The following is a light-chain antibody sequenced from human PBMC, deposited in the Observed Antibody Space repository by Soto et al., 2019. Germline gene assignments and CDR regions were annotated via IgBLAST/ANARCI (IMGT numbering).Light chain of an antibody. CDR1: QNLNSN. CDR2: ETS. J-gene: IGKJ1*01. CDR3: QQYNHWWA. Sequence: EIVMTQSPATLSVSPGARATLSCRASQNLNSNLAWYQQKPGQAPRLLIYETSIRATGIPGRFSGSGSGTDFTLTISSLQSEDFAVYYCQQYNHWWAFGQGTKVEIK. V-gene: IGKV3-15*01.